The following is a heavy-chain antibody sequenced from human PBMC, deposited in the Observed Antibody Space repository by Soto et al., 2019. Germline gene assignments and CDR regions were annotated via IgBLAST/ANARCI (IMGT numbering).Heavy chain of an antibody. CDR3: ARGITMVRDIDY. V-gene: IGHV1-46*01. D-gene: IGHD3-10*01. CDR1: GYTFTSSY. J-gene: IGHJ4*02. Sequence: EASVNISSKASGYTFTSSYMHWVRQAPGQGLEWMGIINPSGGSTSYAQKFQGRVTMTRDTSTSTVYMELSSLRSEDTAVYYCARGITMVRDIDYWGQGTLVTVSS. CDR2: INPSGGST.